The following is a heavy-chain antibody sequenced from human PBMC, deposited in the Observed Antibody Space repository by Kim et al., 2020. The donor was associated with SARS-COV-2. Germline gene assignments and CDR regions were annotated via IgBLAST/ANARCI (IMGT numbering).Heavy chain of an antibody. V-gene: IGHV1-18*01. CDR3: AREEPGSGNGGMDG. CDR2: ISAYNGNT. J-gene: IGHJ6*02. D-gene: IGHD3-10*01. Sequence: ASVKVSCKASGYTFTSYDISWVRQAPGQGLEWMGWISAYNGNTNYAQKLQGRVTMTTDTSTSTAYMELRRLRSDDTAVYYCAREEPGSGNGGMDGWGQGTTVTVSS. CDR1: GYTFTSYD.